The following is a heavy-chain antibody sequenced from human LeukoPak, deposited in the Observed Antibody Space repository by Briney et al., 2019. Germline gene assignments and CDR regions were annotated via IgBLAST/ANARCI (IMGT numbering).Heavy chain of an antibody. Sequence: SVKVSCKASGATFTTYAIIWVRQAPGQGLEWMGGIIPVFGTANYAQRFQGRVTISTDESTSTAYMELTSLRSEDTAVYYCAKEGWHYYDSSGYDAFDIWGQGTMVTVSS. V-gene: IGHV1-69*05. D-gene: IGHD3-22*01. J-gene: IGHJ3*02. CDR3: AKEGWHYYDSSGYDAFDI. CDR1: GATFTTYA. CDR2: IIPVFGTA.